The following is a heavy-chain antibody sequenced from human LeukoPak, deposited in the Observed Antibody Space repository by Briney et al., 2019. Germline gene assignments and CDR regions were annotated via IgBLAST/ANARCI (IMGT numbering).Heavy chain of an antibody. CDR1: GGSISSGDYY. D-gene: IGHD3-10*01. V-gene: IGHV4-30-4*08. J-gene: IGHJ5*02. CDR2: IYYSGST. Sequence: SETLSVTCTVSGGSISSGDYYWSWIRQPPGKGLEWIGYIYYSGSTYYNPSLKSRVTISVDTSKNQFSLKLSSVTAADTAVYYCARAPTYGSGSYAIDPWGQGTLVTVSS. CDR3: ARAPTYGSGSYAIDP.